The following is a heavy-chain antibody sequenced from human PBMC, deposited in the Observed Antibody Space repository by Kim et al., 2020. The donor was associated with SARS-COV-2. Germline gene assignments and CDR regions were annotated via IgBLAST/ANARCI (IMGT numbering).Heavy chain of an antibody. Sequence: GGSLRLSCAASGFTFSSYGMHWIRQAPGKGLEWVAVIWYDGSNKYYADSVKGRFTISRDNSKNTLYLQMNSLRAEDTAVYYCAKDGSRIAVYYYGMDVWGQGTTVTVSS. CDR1: GFTFSSYG. J-gene: IGHJ6*02. CDR2: IWYDGSNK. V-gene: IGHV3-33*06. D-gene: IGHD6-6*01. CDR3: AKDGSRIAVYYYGMDV.